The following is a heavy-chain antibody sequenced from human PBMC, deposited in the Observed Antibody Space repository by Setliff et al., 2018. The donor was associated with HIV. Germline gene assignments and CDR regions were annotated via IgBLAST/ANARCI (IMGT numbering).Heavy chain of an antibody. CDR2: INYSGDT. V-gene: IGHV4-34*01. CDR1: GGSFSAYY. Sequence: SETLSLTCAVYGGSFSAYYWSWIRQPPGKGLEWIGEINYSGDTNYIPSLKSRVTISVDTSKNQFSLKPSSVSAADTAVYYCARGRGWYGYWGQGTVVTVSS. J-gene: IGHJ4*02. D-gene: IGHD6-19*01. CDR3: ARGRGWYGY.